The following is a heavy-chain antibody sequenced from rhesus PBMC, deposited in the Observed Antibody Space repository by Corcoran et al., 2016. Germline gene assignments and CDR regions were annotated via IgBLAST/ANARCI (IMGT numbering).Heavy chain of an antibody. CDR2: ISGSGGDT. V-gene: IGHV4-173*01. CDR1: GGTNIRHW. CDR3: ARMLGYCSGGVCYGFEY. Sequence: QLQLLESGPGPGKPSATLSLTSAASGGTNIRHWWSCSRRSPGKGLGRHGRISGSGGDTDDNPALMSVVTISTDTSKNQFSLKLSSVTAADTAVYYCARMLGYCSGGVCYGFEYWGQGVLVTVSS. D-gene: IGHD2-8*01. J-gene: IGHJ4*01.